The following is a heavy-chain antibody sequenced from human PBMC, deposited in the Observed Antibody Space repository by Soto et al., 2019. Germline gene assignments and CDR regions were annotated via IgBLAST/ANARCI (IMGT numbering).Heavy chain of an antibody. CDR1: GYSFTSYW. CDR3: ARLVCSTSCYTNWFDP. J-gene: IGHJ5*02. Sequence: GASLKISCKGSGYSFTSYWIGWVRQMPGKGLEWMGIIYPGDSDTRYSPSFQGQVTISADKSISTAYLQWSSLKASDTAMYYCARLVCSTSCYTNWFDPWGQGTLVTVSS. D-gene: IGHD2-2*02. CDR2: IYPGDSDT. V-gene: IGHV5-51*01.